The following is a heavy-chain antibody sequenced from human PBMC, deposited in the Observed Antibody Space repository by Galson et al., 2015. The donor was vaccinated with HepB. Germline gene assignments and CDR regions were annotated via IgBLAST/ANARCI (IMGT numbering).Heavy chain of an antibody. V-gene: IGHV1-2*06. CDR2: INPYSGGT. Sequence: SVKVSCKASGYSFTDYSMHWVRQAPGQGLEWMGRINPYSGGTNYAQKFQGRVTMTRDKSISTAYMELGSLTSDDTAVYYCARIRVRGSNYGDDYWGQGTLVTVSS. CDR1: GYSFTDYS. J-gene: IGHJ4*02. D-gene: IGHD4-11*01. CDR3: ARIRVRGSNYGDDY.